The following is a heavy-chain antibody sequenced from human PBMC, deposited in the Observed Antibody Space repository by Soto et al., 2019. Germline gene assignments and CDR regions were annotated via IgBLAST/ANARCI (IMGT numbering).Heavy chain of an antibody. J-gene: IGHJ2*01. CDR2: ISHDGGNE. D-gene: IGHD3-16*01. CDR3: AKDPSSDYTRGYFDF. Sequence: QVHLEESGGGVVQPGRALRHSCAAPGFSFSTYGMHWVRQAPGKGLEWVAVISHDGGNEYYADSVKGRFTISRDSSKNTVYLQMNNVRAEDTAVYYCAKDPSSDYTRGYFDFWGLGTLVTVSS. V-gene: IGHV3-30*18. CDR1: GFSFSTYG.